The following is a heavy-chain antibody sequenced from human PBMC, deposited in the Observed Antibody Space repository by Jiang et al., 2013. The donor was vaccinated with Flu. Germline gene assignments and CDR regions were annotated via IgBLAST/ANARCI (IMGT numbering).Heavy chain of an antibody. CDR3: ARSYGSGRRIHYYGMDV. CDR1: GYTFTGYY. V-gene: IGHV1-2*02. Sequence: EVKKPGASVKVSCKASGYTFTGYYMHWVRQAPGQGLEWMGWINPNSGGTNYAQKFQGRVTMTRDTSISTAYMELSRLRSDDTAVYYCARSYGSGRRIHYYGMDVWGQGTTVTVSS. CDR2: INPNSGGT. D-gene: IGHD3-10*01. J-gene: IGHJ6*02.